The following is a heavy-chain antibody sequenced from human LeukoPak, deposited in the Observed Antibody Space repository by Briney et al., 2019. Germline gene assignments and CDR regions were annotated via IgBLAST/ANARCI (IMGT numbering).Heavy chain of an antibody. V-gene: IGHV3-48*01. CDR2: IDARSGIT. Sequence: PGRSLRLSCAASGFTFSSYAMTWVRQAPGKGPEWVSYIDARSGITYYADSVQGRFTISRDNAKESVFLQMNSLRADDTAVYYCARTYDFGRGPPGDAFDNWGPGTLVIVSS. CDR3: ARTYDFGRGPPGDAFDN. D-gene: IGHD3-3*01. J-gene: IGHJ3*02. CDR1: GFTFSSYA.